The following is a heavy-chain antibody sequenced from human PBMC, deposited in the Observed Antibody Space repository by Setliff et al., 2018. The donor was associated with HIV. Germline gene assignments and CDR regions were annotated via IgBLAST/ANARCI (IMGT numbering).Heavy chain of an antibody. CDR2: IYTSGST. D-gene: IGHD6-6*01. V-gene: IGHV4-4*08. CDR1: GGSISSYY. J-gene: IGHJ4*02. CDR3: ARGYSSSSFIL. Sequence: KPSETLSLTCTVSGGSISSYYWSWIRQPPGKGLEWIGYIYTSGSTNYNPSLKSRVTISVDTSKNQFSLKLSSVTAADTAVYYCARGYSSSSFILWGQGTLVTVSS.